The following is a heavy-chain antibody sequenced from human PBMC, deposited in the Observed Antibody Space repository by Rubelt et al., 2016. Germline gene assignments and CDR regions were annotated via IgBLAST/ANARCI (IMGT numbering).Heavy chain of an antibody. CDR2: IYYSGST. J-gene: IGHJ4*02. CDR1: GGSISSSSYY. D-gene: IGHD6-13*01. V-gene: IGHV4-39*07. Sequence: QLQLQESGPGLVKPSETLSLTCTVSGGSISSSSYYWGWIRQPPGKGLEWIGSIYYSGSTYYNPSLRSRVTISVDTSKNQFPRKLSSVTAADTAVYYCAADFLGAAGTGDWGQGTLVTVSS. CDR3: AADFLGAAGTGD.